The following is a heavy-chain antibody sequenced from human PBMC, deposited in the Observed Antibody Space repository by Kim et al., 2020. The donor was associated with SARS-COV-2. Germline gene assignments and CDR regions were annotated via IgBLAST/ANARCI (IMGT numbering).Heavy chain of an antibody. CDR3: ARDLSVCSTACYGFDY. V-gene: IGHV3-21*01. J-gene: IGHJ4*02. D-gene: IGHD2-2*01. Sequence: SIQGRYTICRDNVKNSLYLQMNSLRAEDTAVYFCARDLSVCSTACYGFDYWGQGALVTVSS.